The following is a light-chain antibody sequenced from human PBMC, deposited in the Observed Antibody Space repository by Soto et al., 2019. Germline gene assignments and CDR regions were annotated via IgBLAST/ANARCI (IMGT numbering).Light chain of an antibody. CDR3: QQYNSYSWT. CDR2: KAS. V-gene: IGKV1-5*03. Sequence: DIQMTQSPSTLSASVGDRVTITCRASQSISSWLAWYQQKPGKAPKLLIYKASSLESGVPSRFSGSGSGTEFTLTISSLQPDDVATYSCQQYNSYSWTFVQGTKVEIK. J-gene: IGKJ1*01. CDR1: QSISSW.